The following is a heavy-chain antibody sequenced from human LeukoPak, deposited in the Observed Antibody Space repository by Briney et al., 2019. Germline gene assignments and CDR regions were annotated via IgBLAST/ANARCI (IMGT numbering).Heavy chain of an antibody. CDR3: ARGGGRYYGSGSYYSRGRYYYYYMDV. D-gene: IGHD3-10*01. CDR2: IFYSGST. J-gene: IGHJ6*03. CDR1: GGSISTSNYY. V-gene: IGHV4-39*07. Sequence: PSETLSLTRTVSGGSISTSNYYWGWIRQPPGKGLEWIGNIFYSGSTYYSPSLRSRVTISLDTSRNQFSLKLSSVTAADTAVYYCARGGGRYYGSGSYYSRGRYYYYYMDVWGKGTTVTVSS.